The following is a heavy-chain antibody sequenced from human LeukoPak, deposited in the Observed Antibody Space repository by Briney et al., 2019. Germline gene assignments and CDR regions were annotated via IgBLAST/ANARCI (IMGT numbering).Heavy chain of an antibody. V-gene: IGHV4-4*09. Sequence: SETLSLTCTVSGGSISSYYWSWIRQPPGKGLEWIGYIYTSGSTNYNPSLKSRVTISVDTSKNQFSLKLSSVTAADTAVYYCARHDAEIGYCSSTSCPIWYFDLWGRGTLVTVSS. CDR1: GGSISSYY. CDR3: ARHDAEIGYCSSTSCPIWYFDL. J-gene: IGHJ2*01. CDR2: IYTSGST. D-gene: IGHD2-2*01.